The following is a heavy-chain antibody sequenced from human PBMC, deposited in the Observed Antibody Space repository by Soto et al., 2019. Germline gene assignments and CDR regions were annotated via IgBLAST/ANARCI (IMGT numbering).Heavy chain of an antibody. CDR2: VYYSGST. CDR3: GRLEGLATISYYFDY. J-gene: IGHJ4*02. CDR1: DGSFSGYD. Sequence: PLETMSLTCAVDDGSFSGYDWNWLSQPPGKGLEWIGSVYYSGSTNYNPSLESRVTISVDKSKNQFPLKLMSLSAADTAVYYCGRLEGLATISYYFDYWGQGALVTVSS. V-gene: IGHV4-34*01. D-gene: IGHD3-9*01.